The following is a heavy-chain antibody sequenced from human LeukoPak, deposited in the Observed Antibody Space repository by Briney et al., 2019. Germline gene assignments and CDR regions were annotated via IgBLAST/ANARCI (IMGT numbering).Heavy chain of an antibody. CDR3: ARAQGYCSGGSCYRRPTSNDAFDI. D-gene: IGHD2-15*01. Sequence: KPSETLSLTCAVYGGSFCGYYWSWIRQPPGKGLEWIGEINHSGSTNYNPSLKSRVTISVDTSKNQFSLKLSSVTAADTAVYYCARAQGYCSGGSCYRRPTSNDAFDIWGQGTMVTVSS. V-gene: IGHV4-34*01. J-gene: IGHJ3*02. CDR1: GGSFCGYY. CDR2: INHSGST.